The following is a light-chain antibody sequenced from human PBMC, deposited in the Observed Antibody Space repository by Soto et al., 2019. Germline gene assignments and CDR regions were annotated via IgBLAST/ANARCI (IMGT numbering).Light chain of an antibody. CDR1: QSIGSA. Sequence: EIVMTQSPATVSVSPGDRATLSCRASQSIGSAVAWYHQRSGQAPRLLIYGASNRATGFPARFSGSGSGTEFTLTISSLQSEDFAVYYCQQYNDNWPTFGQGTKVDIK. V-gene: IGKV3-15*01. CDR3: QQYNDNWPT. J-gene: IGKJ1*01. CDR2: GAS.